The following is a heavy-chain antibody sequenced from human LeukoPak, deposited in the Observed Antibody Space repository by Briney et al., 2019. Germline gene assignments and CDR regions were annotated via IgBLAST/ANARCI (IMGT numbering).Heavy chain of an antibody. Sequence: KSSETLSLTCAVYGGSFSGYYWSWIRQPPGKGLERIGEINHSGSTNYNPSLKSRVTISVDTSKNQFSLKLSSVTAADTAVYYCARDGYNWNGDAFDIWGQGTMVTVSS. D-gene: IGHD1-1*01. CDR1: GGSFSGYY. J-gene: IGHJ3*02. CDR2: INHSGST. V-gene: IGHV4-34*01. CDR3: ARDGYNWNGDAFDI.